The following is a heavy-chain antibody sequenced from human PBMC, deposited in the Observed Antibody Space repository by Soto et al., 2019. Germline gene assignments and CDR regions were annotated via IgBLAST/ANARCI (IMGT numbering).Heavy chain of an antibody. CDR1: GYTFTSYA. D-gene: IGHD2-8*01. Sequence: ASVKVSCKASGYTFTSYAMHWVRQAPGQRLEWMGWINAGNGNTKYSQKFQGRVTITRDTSASTAYMELSSLRSEDTAVCYCARDLRYALPDYWCQGTLGTVSS. CDR3: ARDLRYALPDY. CDR2: INAGNGNT. J-gene: IGHJ4*02. V-gene: IGHV1-3*01.